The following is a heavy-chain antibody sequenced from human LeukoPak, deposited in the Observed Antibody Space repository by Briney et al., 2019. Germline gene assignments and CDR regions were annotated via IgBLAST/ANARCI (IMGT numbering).Heavy chain of an antibody. CDR1: GFTYRIYA. V-gene: IGHV3-23*01. Sequence: GGSVSLLRGVWGFTYRIYAMLGAPHARGRAREGGSDHRGSGGRTHYADSVKGRHTISRDNSKNTLYLQMNSLRAEDTAVYYCGKDRDSSSWFDYWGEGSLLSVSS. D-gene: IGHD6-13*01. CDR2: HRGSGGRT. J-gene: IGHJ4*02. CDR3: GKDRDSSSWFDY.